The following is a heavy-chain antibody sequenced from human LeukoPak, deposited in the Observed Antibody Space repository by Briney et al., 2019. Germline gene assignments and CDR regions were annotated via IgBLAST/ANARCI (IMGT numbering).Heavy chain of an antibody. Sequence: ASVKVSCKASGFTFTNSAVQWVRQARGQRLEWIGWIVVGSGNTNYAQKFQERVTITRDMSTSTAYMELSSLRSEDTAVYYCAAVWVGGGPYYYDSSGYPYLFDYWGQGTLVTVSS. D-gene: IGHD3-22*01. J-gene: IGHJ4*02. CDR3: AAVWVGGGPYYYDSSGYPYLFDY. CDR2: IVVGSGNT. V-gene: IGHV1-58*01. CDR1: GFTFTNSA.